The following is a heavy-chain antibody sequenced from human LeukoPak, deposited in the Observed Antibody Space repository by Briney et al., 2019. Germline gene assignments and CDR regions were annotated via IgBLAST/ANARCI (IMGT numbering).Heavy chain of an antibody. V-gene: IGHV3-23*01. CDR3: AKGSYSSGWYESDY. J-gene: IGHJ4*02. CDR1: GFTFSSYA. Sequence: GGSLRLSCAASGFTFSSYAMSWVRQAPGKGLEWVSGISGSGGSTYYADSVKGRFTISRDNSKNTLYLQMNSLRAEDTAVYYCAKGSYSSGWYESDYWGQGTLVTVSS. D-gene: IGHD6-19*01. CDR2: ISGSGGST.